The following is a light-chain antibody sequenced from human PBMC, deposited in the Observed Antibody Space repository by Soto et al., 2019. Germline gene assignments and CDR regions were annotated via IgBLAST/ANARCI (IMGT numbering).Light chain of an antibody. Sequence: QSALTQPASVSGSPGQSITISCTGTSSDVGGYNYVSWYQHHPGKAPKLMIYDVSNRPSGVSNRFSGSKSGNTASLTISGLQADDEADYYCCSYTSSSTLVFVGGTKLTVL. V-gene: IGLV2-14*03. CDR1: SSDVGGYNY. CDR3: CSYTSSSTLV. CDR2: DVS. J-gene: IGLJ2*01.